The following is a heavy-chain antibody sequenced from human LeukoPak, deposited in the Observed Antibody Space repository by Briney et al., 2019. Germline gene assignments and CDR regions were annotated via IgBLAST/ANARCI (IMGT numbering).Heavy chain of an antibody. CDR1: GYTFTSCD. CDR2: ISAYNGNT. Sequence: ASVKVSCKASGYTFTSCDISWVRQPPAQGLEWMGWISAYNGNTNYAQKVQGRVTMTTDTSTSTAYMERRSLRSDDTAVYDCAREGYYDFGSGYNYFDYWGQGTLVSVSS. V-gene: IGHV1-18*01. CDR3: AREGYYDFGSGYNYFDY. D-gene: IGHD3-3*01. J-gene: IGHJ4*02.